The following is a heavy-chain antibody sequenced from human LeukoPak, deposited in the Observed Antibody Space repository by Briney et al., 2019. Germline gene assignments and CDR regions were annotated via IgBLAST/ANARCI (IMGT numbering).Heavy chain of an antibody. J-gene: IGHJ3*02. D-gene: IGHD3-10*01. CDR3: AREGPQVTYAFDI. CDR2: IYSGGST. CDR1: GFTVSSNY. V-gene: IGHV3-53*01. Sequence: PGGSLRLSCAASGFTVSSNYMSWVRQAPGKGLEWVSVIYSGGSTYYADSVKGRFTISRDNSKNTLYLQMNGLRAEDTAVYYCAREGPQVTYAFDIWAKGQWSPSLQ.